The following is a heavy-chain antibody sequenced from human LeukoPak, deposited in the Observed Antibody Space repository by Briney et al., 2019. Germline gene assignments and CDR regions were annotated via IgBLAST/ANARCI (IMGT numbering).Heavy chain of an antibody. D-gene: IGHD1-1*01. V-gene: IGHV3-33*01. CDR1: GFTFSSYG. J-gene: IGHJ5*02. Sequence: GGSLRLSCAASGFTFSSYGLHWVRQAPGKGLEWVAVIWYDGSNKYYPDSVKSRFTISRDDSKNTLYLQMNSLRAEDTAVYYCARDSGPLDTWGQGTMVTVSS. CDR2: IWYDGSNK. CDR3: ARDSGPLDT.